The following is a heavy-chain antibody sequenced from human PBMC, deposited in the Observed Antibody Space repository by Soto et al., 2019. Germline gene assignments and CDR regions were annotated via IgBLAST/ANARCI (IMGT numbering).Heavy chain of an antibody. D-gene: IGHD2-15*01. V-gene: IGHV1-46*03. CDR1: GYTFTSYY. Sequence: QVQLVQSGAEVKKPGASVKVSCKASGYTFTSYYMHWVRQAPGQGLEWMGIINPSGGSTGYAQKFQGRVTMTRDTSTSTVYMELSSLRSEDTAVYYCARGYCSGSSCYSGRSWFDPWGQGTLVTVSS. CDR2: INPSGGST. CDR3: ARGYCSGSSCYSGRSWFDP. J-gene: IGHJ5*02.